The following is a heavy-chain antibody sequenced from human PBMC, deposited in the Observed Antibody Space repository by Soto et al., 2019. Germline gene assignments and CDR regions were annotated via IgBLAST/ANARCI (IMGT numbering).Heavy chain of an antibody. CDR1: GGTFSSYT. J-gene: IGHJ4*02. CDR2: IIPILGIA. Sequence: QVQLVQSGAEVKKPGSSVKVSCKASGGTFSSYTISWVRQAPGQGLEWMGRIIPILGIANYAQKFQGRVTITADKSTSTAYMELSSLRSEDTAVYYWASDSPGYGGSHWGQGTLVTVSS. V-gene: IGHV1-69*02. CDR3: ASDSPGYGGSH. D-gene: IGHD2-15*01.